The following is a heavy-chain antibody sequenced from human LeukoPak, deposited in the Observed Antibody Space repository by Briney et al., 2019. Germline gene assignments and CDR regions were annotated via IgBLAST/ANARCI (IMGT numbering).Heavy chain of an antibody. J-gene: IGHJ4*02. CDR1: GYTFTGYY. CDR3: ARDAGVTIFGVVIYYFDY. Sequence: ASVKVSCKASGYTFTGYYMHWVRQAPGQGLEWMGWINPNSGGTNYAQKFQGRVTMTRDTSISTAYMELSRLRSDDTAVHYCARDAGVTIFGVVIYYFDYWGQGTLVTVSS. D-gene: IGHD3-3*01. V-gene: IGHV1-2*02. CDR2: INPNSGGT.